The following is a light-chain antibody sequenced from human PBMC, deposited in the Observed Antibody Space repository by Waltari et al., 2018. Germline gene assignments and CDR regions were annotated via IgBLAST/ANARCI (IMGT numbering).Light chain of an antibody. J-gene: IGLJ2*01. V-gene: IGLV2-14*03. CDR1: SSDVGGYNY. CDR3: SSYTTRSILL. Sequence: QSALTQPVPVSGSPGQPLTTSCTGTSSDVGGYNYVAWYQQHPNKAPKVIIYDVANRPFGVSNRFSGSKSGSTASLTISGLQTEDEAYYYCSSYTTRSILLFGGGTKVTVL. CDR2: DVA.